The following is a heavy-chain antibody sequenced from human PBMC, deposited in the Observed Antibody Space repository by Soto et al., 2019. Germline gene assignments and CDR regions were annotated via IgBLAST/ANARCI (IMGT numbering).Heavy chain of an antibody. J-gene: IGHJ6*02. D-gene: IGHD2-2*02. CDR3: ARVCTSTSRYTEGYYGLDV. V-gene: IGHV4-31*03. CDR2: IYYTGYT. CDR1: GGSISDGGYY. Sequence: HVQLQESGPGLVRPSQTLSLTCTVSGGSISDGGYYWSWIRQHRGRDLESIGYIYYTGYTYYNPSVKSGASVSADTSKNQFSMKLTSVTAADTAVYYCARVCTSTSRYTEGYYGLDVWGQGTTVTVSS.